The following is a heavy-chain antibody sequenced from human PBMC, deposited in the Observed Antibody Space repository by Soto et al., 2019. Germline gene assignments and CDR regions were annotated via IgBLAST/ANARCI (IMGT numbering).Heavy chain of an antibody. CDR2: INPSGGST. CDR1: GYTFTSYY. J-gene: IGHJ5*02. CDR3: AREIGGTTGTTLDP. Sequence: QVQLVQSGAEVMKPGASVKVSCKASGYTFTSYYMQWVLQAPGQGLEWMGIINPSGGSTSYAQKFQGRVTMTRDTSTSTVYMELSSPRSEDTAVYYCAREIGGTTGTTLDPWGQGTLVTVSS. V-gene: IGHV1-46*03. D-gene: IGHD1-1*01.